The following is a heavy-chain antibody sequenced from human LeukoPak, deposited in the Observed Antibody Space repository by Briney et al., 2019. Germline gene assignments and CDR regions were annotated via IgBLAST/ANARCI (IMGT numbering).Heavy chain of an antibody. D-gene: IGHD3-22*01. CDR1: GFTFSNYA. Sequence: GGSLRLSCAASGFTFSNYAMSWVRQAPGKGLEWVAVIWYDGTNKYYADSVKGRFTISRDNSKNTLYLQMNSLRAEDTAVYYCAKDTLDSSGYCLDYWGQGTLVTVSS. V-gene: IGHV3-33*06. CDR3: AKDTLDSSGYCLDY. J-gene: IGHJ4*02. CDR2: IWYDGTNK.